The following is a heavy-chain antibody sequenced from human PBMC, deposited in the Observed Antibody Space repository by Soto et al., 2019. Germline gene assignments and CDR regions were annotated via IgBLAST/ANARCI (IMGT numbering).Heavy chain of an antibody. CDR1: GFTFSSYW. D-gene: IGHD6-13*01. V-gene: IGHV3-7*01. CDR2: IKQDGSEK. Sequence: PGGSLRLSCAASGFTFSSYWMSWVRQAPGKGLEWVANIKQDGSEKYYVDSVKGRFTISRDNAKNSLYLQMNSLRAEDTAVYYCARDPSYSSSWYGLTGSFDYWGQGTLVTVSS. J-gene: IGHJ4*02. CDR3: ARDPSYSSSWYGLTGSFDY.